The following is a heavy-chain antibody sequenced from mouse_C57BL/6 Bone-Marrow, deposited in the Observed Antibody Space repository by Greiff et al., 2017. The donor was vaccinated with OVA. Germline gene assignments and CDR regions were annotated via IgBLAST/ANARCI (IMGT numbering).Heavy chain of an antibody. CDR2: INPNNGGT. CDR1: GYTFTDYY. CDR3: ARWLLRSRLYYFDY. D-gene: IGHD2-3*01. J-gene: IGHJ2*01. V-gene: IGHV1-26*01. Sequence: VQLQQSGPELVKPGASVKISCKASGYTFTDYYMNWVKQSHGKSLEWIGDINPNNGGTSYNQKFKGKATLTVDKSSSTAYMELRSLTSEDSAVYYCARWLLRSRLYYFDYWGQGTTLTVSS.